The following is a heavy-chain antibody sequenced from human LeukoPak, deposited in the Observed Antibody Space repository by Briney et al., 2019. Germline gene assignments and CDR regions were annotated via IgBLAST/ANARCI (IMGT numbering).Heavy chain of an antibody. CDR2: ISSSSSYI. CDR3: ARDRWELPRFDY. J-gene: IGHJ4*02. CDR1: GFTFSSYS. D-gene: IGHD1-26*01. V-gene: IGHV3-21*01. Sequence: GGSLRLSCAASGFTFSSYSMNWVSQAPGKGLEWVLSISSSSSYIYYADSVKGRFTISRDNAKNSLYLQMNSLRAEDTAVYYCARDRWELPRFDYWGQGTLVTVSS.